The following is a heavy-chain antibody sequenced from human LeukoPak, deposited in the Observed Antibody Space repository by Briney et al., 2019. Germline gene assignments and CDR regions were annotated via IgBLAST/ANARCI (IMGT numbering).Heavy chain of an antibody. Sequence: PGGSLRLSCTASGFTFSTYWMHWVRQPPGKGLVWVSRISGDGSSTIYADSVKDRFTISRDSAKNTLFLQMNSLRAEDTAVYYCARVSGSRTFDIWGQGTMVTVSS. CDR2: ISGDGSST. D-gene: IGHD5-12*01. J-gene: IGHJ3*02. CDR1: GFTFSTYW. CDR3: ARVSGSRTFDI. V-gene: IGHV3-74*01.